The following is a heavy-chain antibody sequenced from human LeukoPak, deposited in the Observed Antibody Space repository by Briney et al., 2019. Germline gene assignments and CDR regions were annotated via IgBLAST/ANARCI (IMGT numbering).Heavy chain of an antibody. Sequence: SQTLSLTCAISGDSVSSNSAAWNWIRQSPSRGLEWLGRTYYRSKWYNDYAVSVKSRITINPDTSKNQFSLQLNSVTPEDTAVYYCAREKFEQWLVGRPLRYYYYMDVWGKGTTVTVSS. CDR1: GDSVSSNSAA. CDR2: TYYRSKWYN. CDR3: AREKFEQWLVGRPLRYYYYMDV. V-gene: IGHV6-1*01. D-gene: IGHD6-19*01. J-gene: IGHJ6*03.